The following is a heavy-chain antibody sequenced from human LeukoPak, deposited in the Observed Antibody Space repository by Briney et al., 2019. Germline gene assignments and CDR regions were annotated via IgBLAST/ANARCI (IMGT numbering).Heavy chain of an antibody. V-gene: IGHV3-21*01. CDR3: ARTSQWLVSQPFDY. CDR2: ISSSSSYI. J-gene: IGHJ4*02. CDR1: GFTFSSYS. D-gene: IGHD6-19*01. Sequence: GGSLRLSCAASGFTFSSYSMNWVRQAPGKGLEWVSSISSSSSYIYYADSVKGRFTISRDNAKNSLYLQMNSLRAEDTAVYYCARTSQWLVSQPFDYWGQGTLVTVSS.